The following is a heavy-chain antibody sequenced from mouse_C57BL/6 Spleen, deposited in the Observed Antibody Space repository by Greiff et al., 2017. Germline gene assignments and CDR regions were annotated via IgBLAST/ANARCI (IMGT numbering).Heavy chain of an antibody. CDR1: GYTFTDYY. D-gene: IGHD4-1*01. V-gene: IGHV1-26*01. J-gene: IGHJ4*01. CDR2: INPNNGGT. Sequence: EVQLQQSGPELVKPGASVKISCKASGYTFTDYYMNWVKQSHGKSLEWIGDINPNNGGTSYNQKFKGKATLTVDKSSSTAYMELRSLTSEDSAVYYCARLTGPRAMDYWGQGTSVTVSS. CDR3: ARLTGPRAMDY.